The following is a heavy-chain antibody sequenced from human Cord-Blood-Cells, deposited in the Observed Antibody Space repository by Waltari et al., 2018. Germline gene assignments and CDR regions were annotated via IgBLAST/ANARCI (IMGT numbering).Heavy chain of an antibody. CDR1: GGSFSGYY. J-gene: IGHJ6*02. D-gene: IGHD3-22*01. Sequence: QVQLQQWGAGLLKPSETLSLTCAVYGGSFSGYYWSWIRQPPGKGLEWIGEINQSGSTNTNPALKSRVTISVDPSKNQFSLKLSSVTAADTAVYYCARGGGYYYDSSGYYYYYGMDVWGQGTTVTVSS. CDR2: INQSGST. CDR3: ARGGGYYYDSSGYYYYYGMDV. V-gene: IGHV4-34*01.